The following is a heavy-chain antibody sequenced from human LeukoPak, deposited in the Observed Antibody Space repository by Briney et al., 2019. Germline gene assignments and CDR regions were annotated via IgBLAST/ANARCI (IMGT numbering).Heavy chain of an antibody. V-gene: IGHV3-21*01. CDR1: GFTFSSYS. D-gene: IGHD2-15*01. Sequence: GSLRLSCAASGFTFSSYSMNWVRQAPGKGLEWVPSISSSSSYIYYADSVKGRFTISRDNAKNSLYLQMNSLRAEDTAVYYCARDLLADIVVVVAATTNWFDPWGQGTLVTVSS. CDR2: ISSSSSYI. CDR3: ARDLLADIVVVVAATTNWFDP. J-gene: IGHJ5*02.